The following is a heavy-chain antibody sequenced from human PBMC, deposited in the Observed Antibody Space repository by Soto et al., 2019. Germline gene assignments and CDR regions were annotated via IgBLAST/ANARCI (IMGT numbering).Heavy chain of an antibody. CDR3: ARHAGLSLTGLDY. Sequence: SETLSLTCAVYGGSFSGYYWSWISQPPGKGLEWIGEINHSGSTYYNPSLKSRVTISVDTSKNQFSLKLSSVTAADTAVYYCARHAGLSLTGLDYWGQGTLVTGSS. CDR1: GGSFSGYY. CDR2: INHSGST. D-gene: IGHD7-27*01. V-gene: IGHV4-34*01. J-gene: IGHJ4*02.